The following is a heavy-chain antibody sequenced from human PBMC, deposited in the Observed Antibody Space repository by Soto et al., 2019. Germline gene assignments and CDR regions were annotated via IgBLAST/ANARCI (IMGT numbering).Heavy chain of an antibody. CDR2: IWYDGSNK. J-gene: IGHJ4*02. Sequence: GGSLRLSCAASGFTFSSYGMHWVRQAPGKGLEWVAVIWYDGSNKYYADSVKGRFTISRDNSKNTLYLQMNSLRAEDTAVYYCAREQGMVRGVITENFDYWGQGTLVTVSS. CDR1: GFTFSSYG. V-gene: IGHV3-33*01. D-gene: IGHD3-10*01. CDR3: AREQGMVRGVITENFDY.